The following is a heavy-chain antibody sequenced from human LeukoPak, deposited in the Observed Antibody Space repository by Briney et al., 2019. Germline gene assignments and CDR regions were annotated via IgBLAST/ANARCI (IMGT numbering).Heavy chain of an antibody. D-gene: IGHD3-10*01. CDR1: GGSISSSNW. Sequence: PSGTLSLTCAVSGGSISSSNWWSWVRQPPGKGLEWIGEIYHSGSTNYNPSLKSRVTISVDKSKNQFSLKLSSVTAADTAVYYCARAPEDSITMVRGVTYYMDVWGKGTTVTVSS. J-gene: IGHJ6*03. V-gene: IGHV4-4*02. CDR3: ARAPEDSITMVRGVTYYMDV. CDR2: IYHSGST.